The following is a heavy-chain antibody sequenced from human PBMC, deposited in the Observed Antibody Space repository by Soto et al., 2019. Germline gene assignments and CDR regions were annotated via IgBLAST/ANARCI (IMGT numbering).Heavy chain of an antibody. CDR2: VNGDGSNT. D-gene: IGHD2-21*01. Sequence: GGSLRLSCETSGFTFGDYGMSWVRQTPGKGLDWISTVNGDGSNTHYSDSVKGRFSISRDNSRSTLFLQMNSLRAEDTAIYYCARDPGGSDVMFEYWGQGTQVTVSS. V-gene: IGHV3-23*01. CDR1: GFTFGDYG. CDR3: ARDPGGSDVMFEY. J-gene: IGHJ4*02.